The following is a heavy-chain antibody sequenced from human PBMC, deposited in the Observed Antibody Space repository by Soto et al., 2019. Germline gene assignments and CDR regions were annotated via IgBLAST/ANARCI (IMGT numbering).Heavy chain of an antibody. CDR1: GGSISSGGYY. CDR2: IYYSGST. V-gene: IGHV4-31*03. CDR3: ARDRLGLVIDY. J-gene: IGHJ4*02. Sequence: QVQLQETGPGLVKPSQTLSLTCTVSGGSISSGGYYWSWIRQHPGKGLEWIGYIYYSGSTYYNPSLKSRVTISVDTSKIQFSLKLSSVTAADTAVYYCARDRLGLVIDYWGQGTLVTVSS. D-gene: IGHD3-9*01.